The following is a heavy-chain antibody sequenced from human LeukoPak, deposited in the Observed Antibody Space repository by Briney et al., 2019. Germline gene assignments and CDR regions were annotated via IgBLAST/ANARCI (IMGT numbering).Heavy chain of an antibody. D-gene: IGHD3-16*02. J-gene: IGHJ4*02. CDR2: FDPEDGET. V-gene: IGHV1-24*01. CDR3: ATARMITFGGVIEVHQKLDY. Sequence: ASVKVSCKVSGYTLTELSMHWVRQAPGKGLEWMGGFDPEDGETIYAQNFQGRVTMTEDTSTDTAYMELSSLRSEDTAVYYCATARMITFGGVIEVHQKLDYWGQGTLVTVSS. CDR1: GYTLTELS.